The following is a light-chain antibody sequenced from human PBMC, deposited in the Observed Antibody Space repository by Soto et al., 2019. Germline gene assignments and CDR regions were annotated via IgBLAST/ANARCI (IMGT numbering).Light chain of an antibody. Sequence: DIQMTQSPSTLSASVGDRVTITFRASQSISSWLAWYQQKPGKAPKLLIYDASSLESGVPSRFSGSGSGTEFTLTISSPQPDDFATYYCQQYNSYLWTFGQGTKVDIK. J-gene: IGKJ1*01. CDR3: QQYNSYLWT. V-gene: IGKV1-5*01. CDR2: DAS. CDR1: QSISSW.